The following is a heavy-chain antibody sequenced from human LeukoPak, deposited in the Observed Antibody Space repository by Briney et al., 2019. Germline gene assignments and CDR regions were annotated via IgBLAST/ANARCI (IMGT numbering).Heavy chain of an antibody. CDR3: PRGWNWLQPFDY. Sequence: SETLSLTCAVYGGSFSGYYWSWIRQPPGKGLEWMGEIYHSGSTNYNPSLKSRVTISVDTSKNQFSLKLSSVTTADTAVYCCPRGWNWLQPFDYWGQGTLVTVSS. V-gene: IGHV4-34*01. D-gene: IGHD5-24*01. CDR2: IYHSGST. CDR1: GGSFSGYY. J-gene: IGHJ4*02.